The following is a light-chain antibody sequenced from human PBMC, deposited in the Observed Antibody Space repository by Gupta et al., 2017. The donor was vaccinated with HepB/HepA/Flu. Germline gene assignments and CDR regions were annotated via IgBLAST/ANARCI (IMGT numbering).Light chain of an antibody. CDR2: FEGGGTY. CDR3: ETWDSNTRI. CDR1: SGHSSYI. J-gene: IGLJ2*01. V-gene: IGLV4-60*03. Sequence: QPVLTHSSSASASLGSSVKLTCTLSSGHSSYIIAWHQQQPGKAPRFLMKFEGGGTYNKGSGVPDRFSGSSSGADRYLTISNLQSEDEDDYYCETWDSNTRIFGGGTKLTVL.